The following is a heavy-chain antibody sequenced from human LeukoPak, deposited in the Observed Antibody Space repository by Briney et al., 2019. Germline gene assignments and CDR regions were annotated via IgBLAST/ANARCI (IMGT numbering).Heavy chain of an antibody. CDR2: INHSGST. V-gene: IGHV4-34*01. CDR3: ARFRARCSSTSCYRFYYYYMDV. D-gene: IGHD2-2*01. J-gene: IGHJ6*03. CDR1: GGSFSGYY. Sequence: SETLSLTCAVYGGSFSGYYWSWIRQTPGKGLEWIGEINHSGSTNYNTSLKSRVTISVDTSKNKFSQKRSSMHAADAAVYYCARFRARCSSTSCYRFYYYYMDVWGKGTTVTVSS.